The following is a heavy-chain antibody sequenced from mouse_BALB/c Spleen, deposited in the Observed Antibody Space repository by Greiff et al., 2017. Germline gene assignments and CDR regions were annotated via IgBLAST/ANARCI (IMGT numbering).Heavy chain of an antibody. CDR2: INTNTGEP. D-gene: IGHD2-4*01. Sequence: VESGPELKKPGETVKISCKASGYTFTNYGMNWVKQAPGKGLKWMGWINTNTGEPTYAEEFKGRFAFSLETSASTAYLQINNLKNEDTATYFCARSTMINYFDYWGQGTTLTVSS. CDR1: GYTFTNYG. J-gene: IGHJ2*01. CDR3: ARSTMINYFDY. V-gene: IGHV9-3*02.